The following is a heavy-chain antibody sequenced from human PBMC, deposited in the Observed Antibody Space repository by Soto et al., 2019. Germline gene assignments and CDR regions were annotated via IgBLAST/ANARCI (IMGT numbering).Heavy chain of an antibody. CDR2: IYYSGST. J-gene: IGHJ4*02. Sequence: SETLSLTCTVSGGSISSSSYYWGWIRQPPGKGLEWIGSIYYSGSTYYNPSLKSRVTISVDTSKNQFSLKLSSVTAADTAVYYCARQWGSSSVDYWGQGTLVTVS. CDR3: ARQWGSSSVDY. CDR1: GGSISSSSYY. V-gene: IGHV4-39*01. D-gene: IGHD6-6*01.